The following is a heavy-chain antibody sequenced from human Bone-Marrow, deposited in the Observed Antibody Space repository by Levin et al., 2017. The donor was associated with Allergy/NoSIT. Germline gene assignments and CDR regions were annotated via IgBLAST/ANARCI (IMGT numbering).Heavy chain of an antibody. CDR3: ARACGDPRYCTGTNFDH. Sequence: ASVKVSCRASGYSFSSYGVSWVRQAPGQGLEWMGWISGKNGNTHYEQKIQGRVIMTTDPTTSTGYLEVRRLRSDDTAVYYCARACGDPRYCTGTNFDHWGQGTLVSVSS. J-gene: IGHJ4*02. CDR2: ISGKNGNT. V-gene: IGHV1-18*01. D-gene: IGHD2-8*02. CDR1: GYSFSSYG.